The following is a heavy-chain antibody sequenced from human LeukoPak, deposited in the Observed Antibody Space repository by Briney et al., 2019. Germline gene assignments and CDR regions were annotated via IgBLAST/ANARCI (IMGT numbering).Heavy chain of an antibody. V-gene: IGHV3-48*04. Sequence: PGGSLRLSCAASGFTFSAYSMNWVRQAPGKGLEWVSYISSGSRTIYYADSVKGRFTISRDNAKNSLYLQMNSLRAEDTAVYYCARTDWAAAMVQDYWGQGTLVTVSS. CDR1: GFTFSAYS. D-gene: IGHD5-18*01. CDR2: ISSGSRTI. J-gene: IGHJ4*02. CDR3: ARTDWAAAMVQDY.